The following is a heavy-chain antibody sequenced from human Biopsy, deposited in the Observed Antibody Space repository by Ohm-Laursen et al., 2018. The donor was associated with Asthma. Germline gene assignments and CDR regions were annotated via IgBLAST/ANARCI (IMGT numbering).Heavy chain of an antibody. Sequence: SPRLSCSASGFTFSSYAMSWVRQAPGKGLEWVSAISGSGGSTYYADSVKGRFTISRDNSKNTLCLQMNSLRAEDTAVYYCAREGIAVAHFDYWGQGTLVTVSS. J-gene: IGHJ4*02. V-gene: IGHV3-23*01. CDR3: AREGIAVAHFDY. CDR1: GFTFSSYA. CDR2: ISGSGGST. D-gene: IGHD6-19*01.